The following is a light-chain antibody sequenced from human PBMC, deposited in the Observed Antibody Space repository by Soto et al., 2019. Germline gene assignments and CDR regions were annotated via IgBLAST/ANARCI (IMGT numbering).Light chain of an antibody. Sequence: DFQMTQSPSTLSASVVARVTITCQASQSISSYLNWYQHKPGKAPKLLIYAASSLQTGVPSRFSGSGAGTEFTLKISRVEAEDVGVYYCLQATQFPWTFGQGTKVDIK. CDR2: AAS. CDR3: LQATQFPWT. CDR1: QSISSY. J-gene: IGKJ1*01. V-gene: IGKV1-39*01.